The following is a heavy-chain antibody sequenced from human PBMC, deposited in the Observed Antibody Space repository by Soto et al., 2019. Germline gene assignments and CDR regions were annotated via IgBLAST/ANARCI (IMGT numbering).Heavy chain of an antibody. CDR2: INSDGSST. V-gene: IGHV3-74*01. Sequence: GGSLRLSCAASGFTFSSYWMHWVRQAPGKGLVWVSRINSDGSSTSYADSVKGRFTISRDNAKNTLYLQMNSLRAEDTAVYYCARDMRRHDYIWGSYRDAFDIWGQGTMVTV. J-gene: IGHJ3*02. D-gene: IGHD3-16*02. CDR1: GFTFSSYW. CDR3: ARDMRRHDYIWGSYRDAFDI.